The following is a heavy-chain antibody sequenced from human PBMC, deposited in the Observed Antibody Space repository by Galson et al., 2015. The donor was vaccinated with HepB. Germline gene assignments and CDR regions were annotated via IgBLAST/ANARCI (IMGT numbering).Heavy chain of an antibody. CDR2: IWYDGSNK. CDR1: ELNFSSYG. J-gene: IGHJ4*02. Sequence: SLRLSCAASELNFSSYGMHGVRQAPGKGLEWVAVIWYDGSNKYYADSVKGRFTISRDNSKNTLYLQMNSLRAEDTAVYYCARDAGAGGAYFDYWGQGTLVTVSS. D-gene: IGHD3-10*01. V-gene: IGHV3-33*08. CDR3: ARDAGAGGAYFDY.